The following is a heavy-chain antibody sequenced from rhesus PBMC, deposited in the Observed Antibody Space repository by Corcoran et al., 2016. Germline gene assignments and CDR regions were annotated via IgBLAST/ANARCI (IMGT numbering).Heavy chain of an antibody. CDR1: GSSFTSYG. D-gene: IGHD6-25*01. V-gene: IGHV5-2*01. Sequence: EVQLVQSGAEGKRPGESLKISCKTSGSSFTSYGISWVRQMPGKGLEWMGAIDPSDSDTRYSPSFQGQVTISADKSISTTYLQWSSLKASDSATYYCAKVGSGSWNPYWYFDLWGPGTPITISS. CDR2: IDPSDSDT. J-gene: IGHJ2*01. CDR3: AKVGSGSWNPYWYFDL.